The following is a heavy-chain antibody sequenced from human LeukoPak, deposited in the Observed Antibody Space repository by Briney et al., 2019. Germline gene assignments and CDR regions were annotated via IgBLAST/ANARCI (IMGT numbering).Heavy chain of an antibody. J-gene: IGHJ4*02. CDR3: ARTYDRIFDY. Sequence: SQTLSLTCTVSGGSISSGSYYWSWIRQPAGKGLEWIGRIYTSGSTNYNPSLKSRVTISVDTSKNQFSLKLSSVTAADTAVYYCARTYDRIFDYWGQGTLVTVSS. CDR1: GGSISSGSYY. D-gene: IGHD3-9*01. CDR2: IYTSGST. V-gene: IGHV4-61*02.